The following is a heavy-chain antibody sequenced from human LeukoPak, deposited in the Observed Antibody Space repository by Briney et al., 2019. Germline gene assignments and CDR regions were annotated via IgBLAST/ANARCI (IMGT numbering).Heavy chain of an antibody. D-gene: IGHD6-13*01. CDR1: GFIFSNYW. J-gene: IGHJ4*02. Sequence: PGGSLRLSCVASGFIFSNYWMSWVRQVPGKGLEWVANMKQDGREKYLVDSVKGRFTISRDNAKNSVYLQMNSLTDEDTGVYYCARGGDSGRYGLPFDSWGQGTLVTVSS. CDR3: ARGGDSGRYGLPFDS. CDR2: MKQDGREK. V-gene: IGHV3-7*01.